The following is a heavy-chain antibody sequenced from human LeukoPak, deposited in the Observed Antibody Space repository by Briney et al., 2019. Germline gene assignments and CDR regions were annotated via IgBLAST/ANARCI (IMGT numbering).Heavy chain of an antibody. CDR3: ARGDSSSLYYFDY. Sequence: GGSLRLSCAASGFTFSSYAMHWVRQAPGKGLEWVAVISYDGSNKYYADSVKGRFTISRDNSKNTLYLQMNSLRAEDTAVYYCARGDSSSLYYFDYWGQGTLVTVSS. D-gene: IGHD6-6*01. J-gene: IGHJ4*02. CDR1: GFTFSSYA. CDR2: ISYDGSNK. V-gene: IGHV3-30-3*01.